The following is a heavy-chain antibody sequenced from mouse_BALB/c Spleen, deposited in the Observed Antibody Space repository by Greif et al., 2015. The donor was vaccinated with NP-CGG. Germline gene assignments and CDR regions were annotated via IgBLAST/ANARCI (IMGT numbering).Heavy chain of an antibody. Sequence: EVQLVESGGGLVKPGGSLKLSCAASGFTFSDYYMYWVRQTPEKRLECVATISDGGSYTYYPDSVKGRFTISRDNAKNNLYLQMSSLKSEDTAMYYCAREGYGNYVAYWGQGTLVTVSA. V-gene: IGHV5-4*02. CDR3: AREGYGNYVAY. CDR2: ISDGGSYT. CDR1: GFTFSDYY. D-gene: IGHD2-10*02. J-gene: IGHJ3*01.